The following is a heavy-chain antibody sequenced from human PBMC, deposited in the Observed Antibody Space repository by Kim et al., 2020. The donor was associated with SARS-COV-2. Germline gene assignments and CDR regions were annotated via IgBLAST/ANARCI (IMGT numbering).Heavy chain of an antibody. CDR1: GGSFSGYY. D-gene: IGHD3-9*01. J-gene: IGHJ6*02. CDR3: ARVGEYYDILTHPSLRYGMDV. Sequence: SETLSLTCAVYGGSFSGYYWSWIRQPPGKGLEWIGEINHSGSTNYNPSLKSRVTISVDTSKNQFSLKLSSVTAADTAVYYCARVGEYYDILTHPSLRYGMDVWGQGTTVTVSS. V-gene: IGHV4-34*01. CDR2: INHSGST.